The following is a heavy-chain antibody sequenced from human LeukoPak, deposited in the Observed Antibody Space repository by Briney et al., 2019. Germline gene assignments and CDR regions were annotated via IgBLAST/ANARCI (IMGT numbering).Heavy chain of an antibody. D-gene: IGHD2-2*01. CDR1: GGSISISPYY. V-gene: IGHV4-39*01. J-gene: IGHJ5*02. Sequence: PSVTLSLTCTVSGGSISISPYYWGWIRQPPGKGLEWIGTIYYRGSTYSNPSLNSRVTISLDTSKNQFSLRLRSVTAADTALYYCARHYLSDGILSTFDPWGQGTLVTVSS. CDR3: ARHYLSDGILSTFDP. CDR2: IYYRGST.